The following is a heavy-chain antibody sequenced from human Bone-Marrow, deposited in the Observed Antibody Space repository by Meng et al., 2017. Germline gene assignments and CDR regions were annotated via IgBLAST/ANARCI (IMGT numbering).Heavy chain of an antibody. J-gene: IGHJ4*02. Sequence: GSLRLSCTVSAYSISSDYYWGWIRQPPGKRLEWIGTIYHIGTTYYNPSLDSLKSRVTISVDTSKNQFSLKLTSVTAADTAVYYCASGYYYDSSGYYYSAMETVWGQGTLVTVSS. CDR2: IYHIGTT. D-gene: IGHD3-22*01. V-gene: IGHV4-38-2*02. CDR1: AYSISSDYY. CDR3: ASGYYYDSSGYYYSAMETV.